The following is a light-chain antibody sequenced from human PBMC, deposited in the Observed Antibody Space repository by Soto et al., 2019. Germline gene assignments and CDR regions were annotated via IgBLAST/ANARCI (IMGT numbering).Light chain of an antibody. CDR2: AAS. J-gene: IGKJ1*01. CDR1: QGISNF. Sequence: DIQMTQSPSSLSASVRDRVTITCRASQGISNFLAWYQQKPGKVPKLLIYAASTLQSGVPSRFSGSGSRTDFTLTISSLQPEDVGTYYCQKYESAPWAFGEGTKVEIK. V-gene: IGKV1-27*01. CDR3: QKYESAPWA.